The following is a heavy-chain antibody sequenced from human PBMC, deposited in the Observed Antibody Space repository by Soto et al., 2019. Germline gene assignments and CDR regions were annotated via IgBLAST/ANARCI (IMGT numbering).Heavy chain of an antibody. CDR1: GFTFSSYS. J-gene: IGHJ4*02. D-gene: IGHD1-26*01. CDR3: ARVGDKDX. V-gene: IGHV3-21*01. Sequence: SLRLSCASSGFTFSSYSMNLVRQAPGKGMEWVSSISSSSSYIYYADSVKGRFTIYRDNAKNSLYLQMNSLRDEGTGVYYCARVGDKDXWGQGTRVTVSX. CDR2: ISSSSSYI.